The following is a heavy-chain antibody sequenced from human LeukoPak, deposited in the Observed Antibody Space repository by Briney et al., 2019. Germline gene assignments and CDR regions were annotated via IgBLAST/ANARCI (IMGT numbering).Heavy chain of an antibody. Sequence: KASETLSLTCTVSGYSISSGYYWGWIRQPPGKGLEWIGYIYYSGSTNYNPSLKSRVTISVDTSKNQFSLKLSSVTAADTAVYYCARAGDGYNTFEAFDIWGQGTMVTVSS. D-gene: IGHD5-24*01. CDR1: GYSISSGYY. CDR3: ARAGDGYNTFEAFDI. V-gene: IGHV4-38-2*02. CDR2: IYYSGST. J-gene: IGHJ3*02.